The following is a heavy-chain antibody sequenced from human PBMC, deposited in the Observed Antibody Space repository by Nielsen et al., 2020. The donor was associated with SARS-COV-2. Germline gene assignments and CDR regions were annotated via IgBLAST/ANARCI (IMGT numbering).Heavy chain of an antibody. CDR2: ISYDGSNK. Sequence: GESLKISCATSGFTFSSYGMHWVRQAPGKGLEWVAVISYDGSNKYYADSVKGRFTISRDNSKNTLYLQMNSLRAEDTALYYCASIDTAMVSNYWGQGTLVTVSS. V-gene: IGHV3-30*03. CDR1: GFTFSSYG. CDR3: ASIDTAMVSNY. D-gene: IGHD5-18*01. J-gene: IGHJ4*02.